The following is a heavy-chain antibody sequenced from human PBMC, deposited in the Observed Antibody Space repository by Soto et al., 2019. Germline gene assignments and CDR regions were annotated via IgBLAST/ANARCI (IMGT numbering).Heavy chain of an antibody. CDR3: AKGLASRIAAAGYFDY. CDR2: ISYDGSNK. CDR1: GFTFSSYG. Sequence: PGGSLRLSCAASGFTFSSYGMHWVRQAPGKGLEWVAVISYDGSNKYYADSVKGRFTISRDNSKNTLYLQMISLRAEDTAVYYCAKGLASRIAAAGYFDYWGQGTLVTVSS. D-gene: IGHD6-13*01. J-gene: IGHJ4*02. V-gene: IGHV3-30*18.